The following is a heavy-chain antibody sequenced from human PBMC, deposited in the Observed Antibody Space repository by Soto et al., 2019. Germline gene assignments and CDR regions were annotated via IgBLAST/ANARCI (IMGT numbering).Heavy chain of an antibody. CDR3: ASDQGYYYYYGMDV. J-gene: IGHJ6*02. V-gene: IGHV3-53*01. CDR1: GFTVSSNY. CDR2: IYSGGST. Sequence: EVQLVESGGGLIQPGGSLRLSCAASGFTVSSNYMSWVRQAPGTGLEWVSVIYSGGSTYYADSVKGRFTISRDNSKNTLYLQMNSLRAEDTAVYYCASDQGYYYYYGMDVWGQGTTVTVSS.